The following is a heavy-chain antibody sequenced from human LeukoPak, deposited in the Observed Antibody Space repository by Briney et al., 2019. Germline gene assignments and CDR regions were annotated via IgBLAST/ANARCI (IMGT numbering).Heavy chain of an antibody. CDR2: ISSSSSYI. V-gene: IGHV3-21*01. CDR1: GFTFSSYS. Sequence: GGSLRLSCAASGFTFSSYSMNWVRQAPGKGLEWVSSISSSSSYINYADSVKGRFTIFRDNAKNSLYLQMNSLRAEDTAVYYCARVSRIAAAGRSDYWGQGTLVTVSS. J-gene: IGHJ4*02. D-gene: IGHD6-13*01. CDR3: ARVSRIAAAGRSDY.